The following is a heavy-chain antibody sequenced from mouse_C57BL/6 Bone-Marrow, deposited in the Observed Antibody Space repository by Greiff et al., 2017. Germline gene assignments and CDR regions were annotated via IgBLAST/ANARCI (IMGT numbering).Heavy chain of an antibody. CDR3: ARADYDYDGDYFDY. Sequence: VQLQQSGAELARPGASVKLSCKASGYTFTSYGISWVKQRTGQGLEWIGEIYPRSGNTYYNEKFKGKATLTADKSSSTAYMELRSLTSEDSAVYFCARADYDYDGDYFDYWGQGTTLTVSS. V-gene: IGHV1-81*01. CDR1: GYTFTSYG. J-gene: IGHJ2*01. D-gene: IGHD2-4*01. CDR2: IYPRSGNT.